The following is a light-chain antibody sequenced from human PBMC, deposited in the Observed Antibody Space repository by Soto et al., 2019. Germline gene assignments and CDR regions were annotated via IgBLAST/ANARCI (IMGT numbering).Light chain of an antibody. CDR3: QLYGGSRPFT. J-gene: IGKJ3*01. CDR1: QSVGSY. Sequence: EIVLTQSPATLSLSPGERATLSCRASQSVGSYLGWYQHKPGQAPRLLIYDASNRAPGIPARFSGSGSGTDFTLTISSLEPEDFADYYCQLYGGSRPFTFGPGTKVDIK. CDR2: DAS. V-gene: IGKV3-11*01.